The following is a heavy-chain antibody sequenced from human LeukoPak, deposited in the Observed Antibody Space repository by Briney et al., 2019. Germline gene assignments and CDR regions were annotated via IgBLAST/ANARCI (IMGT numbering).Heavy chain of an antibody. J-gene: IGHJ4*02. CDR2: INPSDGNT. CDR1: GYTFTSYY. Sequence: ASVKVSCKASGYTFTSYYMHWVRQAPGQGLEWMGIINPSDGNTTYAQKFQGRVTMTRDTSTSTLYMEMSSLRSEDTAVSYCARSYFHESSDYYFPTDYWGQGTRVTVSS. CDR3: ARSYFHESSDYYFPTDY. D-gene: IGHD3-22*01. V-gene: IGHV1-46*01.